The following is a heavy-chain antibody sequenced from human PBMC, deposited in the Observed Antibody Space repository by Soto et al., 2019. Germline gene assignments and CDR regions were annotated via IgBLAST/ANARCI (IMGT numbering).Heavy chain of an antibody. Sequence: QVQLVESGGGVVQPGRSLRLSCAASGFTFSSYAMHWVRQAPGKGLEWVAVISYDGSNKYYADSVKGRFTISRDNSKNTLYLQMNSLRAEDTAVYYCATGEGVEAAAGKVHDYWGQGTLVTVSS. CDR1: GFTFSSYA. J-gene: IGHJ4*02. D-gene: IGHD6-13*01. V-gene: IGHV3-30-3*01. CDR2: ISYDGSNK. CDR3: ATGEGVEAAAGKVHDY.